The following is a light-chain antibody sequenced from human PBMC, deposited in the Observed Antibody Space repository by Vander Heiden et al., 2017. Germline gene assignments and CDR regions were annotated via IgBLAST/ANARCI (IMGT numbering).Light chain of an antibody. Sequence: DIQMTQSPYTLSASVGDRVTITCRASQNIRNWLAWYQQKPGKAPKLLIYKASSLESGVPSRFSGSGYGTEFTLTISSLQPDDFATYYCQQYNSYSSYTFGQGTKLEIK. CDR1: QNIRNW. V-gene: IGKV1-5*03. CDR3: QQYNSYSSYT. J-gene: IGKJ2*01. CDR2: KAS.